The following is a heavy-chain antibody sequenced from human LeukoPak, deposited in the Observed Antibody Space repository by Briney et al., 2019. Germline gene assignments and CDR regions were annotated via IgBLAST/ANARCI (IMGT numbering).Heavy chain of an antibody. D-gene: IGHD5-12*01. J-gene: IGHJ4*02. CDR1: GFTFSTYA. CDR3: ASQGSGYDSPIDH. Sequence: GESLRLSCAAAGFTFSTYAMHWVRQAPGKGLEWVAVISYDGSSKYYADSGKGRFTISRDNARNSLYLQMNSLRAEDTAVYYCASQGSGYDSPIDHWGQGTLVTVSS. V-gene: IGHV3-30*04. CDR2: ISYDGSSK.